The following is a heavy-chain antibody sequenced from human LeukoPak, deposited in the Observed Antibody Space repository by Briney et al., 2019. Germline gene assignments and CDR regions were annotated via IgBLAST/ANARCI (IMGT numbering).Heavy chain of an antibody. Sequence: ASVKVSCKASGGTFSSYAISWVRQAPGQGLEWMGGIIPIFGTANYAQKFQGRVTITTDESTGTAYMELSSLRSEDTAVYYCATDGGGSYSYYFDYWGQGTLVTVSS. CDR1: GGTFSSYA. J-gene: IGHJ4*02. CDR3: ATDGGGSYSYYFDY. CDR2: IIPIFGTA. D-gene: IGHD1-26*01. V-gene: IGHV1-69*05.